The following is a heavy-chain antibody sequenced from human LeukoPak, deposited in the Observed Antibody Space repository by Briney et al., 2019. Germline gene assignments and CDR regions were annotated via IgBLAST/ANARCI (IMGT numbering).Heavy chain of an antibody. CDR3: TRGAGWLIHH. Sequence: SETLSLTCTVSGDSISDYYRGWVRQAPGKGLEWIGYFHNSGTSTYNPSLERGVTISAETSKNQFFLKLNSLTTADTAVYYCTRGAGWLIHHWPQGTLLTVPS. D-gene: IGHD5-12*01. CDR1: GDSISDYY. V-gene: IGHV4-59*01. CDR2: FHNSGTS. J-gene: IGHJ1*01.